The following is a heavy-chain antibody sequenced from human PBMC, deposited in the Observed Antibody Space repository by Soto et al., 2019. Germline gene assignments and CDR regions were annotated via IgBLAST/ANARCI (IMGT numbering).Heavy chain of an antibody. D-gene: IGHD6-6*01. CDR3: ARVPPEGYSSSSFWMGMDV. CDR1: GFTYSSYG. V-gene: IGHV3-33*01. J-gene: IGHJ6*02. CDR2: IWYDGSNK. Sequence: QVQLVESGGGVVQPGRSLRLSCAASGFTYSSYGMHWVRQAPGKGLEWVAVIWYDGSNKYYADSVKGRFTISRDNSKNTLYLQMNRLRAEDTAVYYCARVPPEGYSSSSFWMGMDVWGQGTTVSVSS.